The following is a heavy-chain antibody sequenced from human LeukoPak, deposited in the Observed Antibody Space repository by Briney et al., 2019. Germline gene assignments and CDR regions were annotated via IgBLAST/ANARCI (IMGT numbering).Heavy chain of an antibody. J-gene: IGHJ4*02. CDR1: GFPISNNY. CDR2: IYSAGYI. V-gene: IGHV3-53*01. CDR3: ARAPFGSNWYFDY. Sequence: GGSLILSCAASGFPISNNYMSWVRRAPGKGLEWVSVIYSAGYIYYADSVKGRFTISRDNSKNTLYLQMNNLRAEDTAVYYCARAPFGSNWYFDYWGQGTLVTVSS. D-gene: IGHD6-13*01.